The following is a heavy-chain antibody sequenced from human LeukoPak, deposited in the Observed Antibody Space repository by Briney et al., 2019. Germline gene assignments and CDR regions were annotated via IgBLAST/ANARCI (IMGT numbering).Heavy chain of an antibody. CDR3: ARDKGVGYSYGTFSDY. J-gene: IGHJ4*02. CDR1: GGSFSGYY. V-gene: IGHV4-34*01. CDR2: INHSGST. D-gene: IGHD5-18*01. Sequence: SETLSLTCAVYGGSFSGYYWSWIRQPPGKGLEWIGEINHSGSTNYNPSLKSRVTISVDTSKNQFSLKLSSVTAADTAVYYCARDKGVGYSYGTFSDYWGQGTLVTVSS.